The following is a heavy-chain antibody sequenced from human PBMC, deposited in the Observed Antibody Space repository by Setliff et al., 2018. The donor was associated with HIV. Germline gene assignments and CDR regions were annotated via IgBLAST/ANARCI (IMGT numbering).Heavy chain of an antibody. CDR1: GGTFSSYA. CDR3: ARAHYLVAETRNWFDP. Sequence: GASVKVSCKASGGTFSSYAISWVRQAPGQGLEWMGGIIPILGIANYAQKFQGRVTITTDESTSTAYMELSSLRSEDTAVYYCARAHYLVAETRNWFDPWGQGTLVTVSS. J-gene: IGHJ5*02. D-gene: IGHD5-12*01. V-gene: IGHV1-69*10. CDR2: IIPILGIA.